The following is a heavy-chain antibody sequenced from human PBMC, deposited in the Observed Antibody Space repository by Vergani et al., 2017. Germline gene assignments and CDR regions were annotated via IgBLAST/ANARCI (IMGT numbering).Heavy chain of an antibody. CDR1: PFPFPTDL. V-gene: IGHV3-23*01. Sequence: EVPLLESGGGFVQPARSLPLSSPCSPFPFPTDLLRFVRPAPGKWLECVSAFSGSGGSTYYADSVKGRFTISRDNSKNTLYLQMNSLRAEDTAVYYCAKFGYSSSEYYFDYWGQGTLVTVSS. D-gene: IGHD6-19*01. CDR3: AKFGYSSSEYYFDY. J-gene: IGHJ4*02. CDR2: FSGSGGST.